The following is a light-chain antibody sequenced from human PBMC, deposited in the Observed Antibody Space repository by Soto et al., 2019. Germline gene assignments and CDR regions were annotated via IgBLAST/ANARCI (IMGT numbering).Light chain of an antibody. CDR1: QSVNSDY. Sequence: EVVLSQSAGTLSLSPRERATLSCMASQSVNSDYLAWFQQKPGQAPRLLIYGASTRTTGIPDRFSGSGSGTDFTLTIGRLEPGDFAVYYCLHYGGSPLTFGQGTRLEI. V-gene: IGKV3-20*01. J-gene: IGKJ5*01. CDR3: LHYGGSPLT. CDR2: GAS.